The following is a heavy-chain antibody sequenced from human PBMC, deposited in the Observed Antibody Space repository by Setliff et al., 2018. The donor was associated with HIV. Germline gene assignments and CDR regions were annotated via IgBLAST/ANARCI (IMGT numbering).Heavy chain of an antibody. Sequence: GESLKISCAASGFTFRSAWMNWVRQAPGKRPEWIGRIKSRTAGGTTDYAAAVKGRFTISRDDSKNMLFLQLNNLKPEDTAVYYCYTRVLATETKSLIDYWGQGALVTVSS. CDR3: YTRVLATETKSLIDY. CDR1: GFTFRSAW. V-gene: IGHV3-15*01. J-gene: IGHJ4*02. CDR2: IKSRTAGGTT. D-gene: IGHD5-12*01.